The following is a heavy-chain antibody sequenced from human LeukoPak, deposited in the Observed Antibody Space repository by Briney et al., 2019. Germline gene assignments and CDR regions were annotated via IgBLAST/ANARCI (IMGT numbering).Heavy chain of an antibody. CDR3: ARGVDTAMVESADAFDI. V-gene: IGHV4-59*01. D-gene: IGHD5-18*01. CDR1: GGSISSYY. J-gene: IGHJ3*02. Sequence: SETLSLTCTVSGGSISSYYWSWIGQPPGKGLEWMGYIYYSGSTNYNPSLKSRDTISVDTSKNQFSLKLSSVTAADTAVYYCARGVDTAMVESADAFDIWGQGTMVTVSS. CDR2: IYYSGST.